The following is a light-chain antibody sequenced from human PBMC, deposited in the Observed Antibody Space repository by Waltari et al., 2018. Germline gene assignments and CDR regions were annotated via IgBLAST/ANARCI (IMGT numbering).Light chain of an antibody. Sequence: DIQMTQSPSSLSASVGDRVTITCRAGQPISTYLNWYQQKLGQDPKLLIYAASSLQSGVPSRFSGSGSGTDFTLTISSLQPEDFATYYCQQSYSIPLTFGGGTKVEIK. CDR3: QQSYSIPLT. J-gene: IGKJ4*01. V-gene: IGKV1-39*01. CDR2: AAS. CDR1: QPISTY.